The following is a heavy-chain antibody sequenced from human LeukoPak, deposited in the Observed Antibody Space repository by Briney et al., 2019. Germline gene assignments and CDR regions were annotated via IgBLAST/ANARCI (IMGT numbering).Heavy chain of an antibody. CDR3: ARGASVLRYFSPPAAPARKPFDP. J-gene: IGHJ5*02. CDR1: GGSFSGYY. Sequence: PSETLSLTCAVYGGSFSGYYWSWIRQPPGKGLEWIGEINHSGSTNYNPSLKSRVTISVDTSKNQFSLKLSSVTAADTAAYYCARGASVLRYFSPPAAPARKPFDPWGQGTLVTVSS. D-gene: IGHD3-9*01. CDR2: INHSGST. V-gene: IGHV4-34*01.